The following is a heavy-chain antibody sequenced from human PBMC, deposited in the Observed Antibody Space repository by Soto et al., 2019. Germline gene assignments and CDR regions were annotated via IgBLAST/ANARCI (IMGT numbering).Heavy chain of an antibody. D-gene: IGHD1-20*01. CDR1: GFTINNNY. J-gene: IGHJ4*02. CDR3: TSGLVPITY. V-gene: IGHV3-53*01. CDR2: LYRNGSA. Sequence: EVQLVESGGGLIQPGGSLRLSCAASGFTINNNYMTWVCQAPGKGLEWVSVLYRNGSAYYSDSVRGRFSISRDNSKNTLYLQMGRLRAEDTAVYFCTSGLVPITYWGQGTLVTVSS.